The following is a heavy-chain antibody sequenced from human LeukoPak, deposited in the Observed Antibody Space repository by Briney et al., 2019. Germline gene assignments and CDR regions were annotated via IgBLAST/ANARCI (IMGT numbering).Heavy chain of an antibody. CDR2: IYYSGST. Sequence: SETLSLTCTVSGGSISSYYWSWIRQPPGKGLEWIGYIYYSGSTNYNPSLKSRVTISVDTSKNQFSLKLSSVTAAATAVYYCARTRGYYGTSMDYWGQGTLVTVSS. V-gene: IGHV4-59*08. D-gene: IGHD1-26*01. J-gene: IGHJ4*02. CDR3: ARTRGYYGTSMDY. CDR1: GGSISSYY.